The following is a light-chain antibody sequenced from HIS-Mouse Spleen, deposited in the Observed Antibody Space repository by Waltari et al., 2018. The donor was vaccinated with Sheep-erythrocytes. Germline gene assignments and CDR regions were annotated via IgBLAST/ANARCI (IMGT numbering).Light chain of an antibody. V-gene: IGLV2-11*01. CDR1: SSDVGGYNL. CDR2: DVS. J-gene: IGLJ1*01. CDR3: CSYAGSYNHV. Sequence: QSALTQPRPVSGSPGPSVTISSPGPSSDVGGYNLVSWYQQHPGKAPKLMIYDVSKRPSGVPDRFSGSKSGNTASLTISGLQAEDEADYYCCSYAGSYNHVFATGTKVTVL.